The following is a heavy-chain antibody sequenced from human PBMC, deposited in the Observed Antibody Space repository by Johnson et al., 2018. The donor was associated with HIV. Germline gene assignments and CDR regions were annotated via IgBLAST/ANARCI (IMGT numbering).Heavy chain of an antibody. V-gene: IGHV3-25*04. CDR2: VNPNGDST. CDR3: ARVRWELPDDAFDI. Sequence: QLVESGGGLVKPGGSLRLSCAASGFIFSDYYISWLRQAPGTGLELVGQVNPNGDSTYLLDSGKDRFNTSRDNAKNSLYLQMNSLRAEDTAVYYCARVRWELPDDAFDIWGQGTMVTVSS. D-gene: IGHD1-26*01. J-gene: IGHJ3*02. CDR1: GFIFSDYY.